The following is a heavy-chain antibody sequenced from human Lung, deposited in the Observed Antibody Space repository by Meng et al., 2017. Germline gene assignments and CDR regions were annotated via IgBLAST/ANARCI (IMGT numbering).Heavy chain of an antibody. CDR3: ARLGLQTTGLNDC. D-gene: IGHD3-9*01. J-gene: IGHJ4*02. Sequence: QVQLGKTGAEVKKPGATGKGSCKASGYTFTSYGITWVRQAPGQGLEWMGWISAYNGNTNYAQKLQGRVTMTTDTSTSTAYMELRSLRSDDTAVYYCARLGLQTTGLNDCWGQGTLVTVSS. V-gene: IGHV1-18*01. CDR2: ISAYNGNT. CDR1: GYTFTSYG.